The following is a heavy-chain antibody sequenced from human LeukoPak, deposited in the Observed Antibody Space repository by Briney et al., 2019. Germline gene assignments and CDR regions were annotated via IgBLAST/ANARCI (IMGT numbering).Heavy chain of an antibody. Sequence: ASVKVSCKVSGYTLTELSMHWVRQAPGKGLEWMGGFDPEDGETIYAQKFQGRVTMTEDTSTDTAYMELSSLRSEDTAVYYCATDWRWYSSSSKSMDVWGQGTTVTVSS. V-gene: IGHV1-24*01. CDR3: ATDWRWYSSSSKSMDV. J-gene: IGHJ6*02. CDR1: GYTLTELS. CDR2: FDPEDGET. D-gene: IGHD6-6*01.